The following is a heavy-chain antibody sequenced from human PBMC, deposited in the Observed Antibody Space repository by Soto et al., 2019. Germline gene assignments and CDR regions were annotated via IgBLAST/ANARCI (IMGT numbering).Heavy chain of an antibody. CDR3: ARGRKDGGRDPENNWFDP. J-gene: IGHJ5*02. Sequence: SETLSLTCAVYGGSFSGYYWSWIRQPPGKGLEWIGEINHSGSTNYNPSLKSRVTISVDTSKNQFSLKLSSVTAADTAVYYCARGRKDGGRDPENNWFDPWGQGTLVTVSS. D-gene: IGHD3-16*01. V-gene: IGHV4-34*01. CDR1: GGSFSGYY. CDR2: INHSGST.